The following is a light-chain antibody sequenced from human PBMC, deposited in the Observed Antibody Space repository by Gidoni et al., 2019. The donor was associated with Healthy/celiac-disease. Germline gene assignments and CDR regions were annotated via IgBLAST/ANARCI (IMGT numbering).Light chain of an antibody. CDR2: GAS. V-gene: IGKV3-15*01. Sequence: ELVLTPSPATLSVSPGERATLSCRASQSVNSNLAWYQQKPGQAPRLLIYGASTRATGIPARFSGSGSGTEFTLTISSLQSEDFAVYYCQQYNNWPYTFGQGTKLEIK. CDR3: QQYNNWPYT. CDR1: QSVNSN. J-gene: IGKJ2*01.